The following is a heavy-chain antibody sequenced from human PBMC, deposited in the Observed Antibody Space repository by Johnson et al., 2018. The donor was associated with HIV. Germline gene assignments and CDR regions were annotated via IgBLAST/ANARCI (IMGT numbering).Heavy chain of an antibody. CDR1: GFTFSSYP. Sequence: QVQLVESGGGVVQPGRSQRLSCAASGFTFSSYPMHWVRQAPGKGLEWVAVISYDGNKKYYADSVKGRFTISRDNSNNTLYLQMTRLRAEDTAVYYCARAGQQWLADAFDIWGQGTMLIVSS. D-gene: IGHD6-19*01. CDR3: ARAGQQWLADAFDI. CDR2: ISYDGNKK. J-gene: IGHJ3*02. V-gene: IGHV3-30*04.